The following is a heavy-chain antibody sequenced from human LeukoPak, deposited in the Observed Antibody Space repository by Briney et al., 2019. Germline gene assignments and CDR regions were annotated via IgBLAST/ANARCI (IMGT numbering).Heavy chain of an antibody. D-gene: IGHD1-7*01. CDR3: ARQGYNWNSVPSGPDY. CDR1: GGSISSSSYY. J-gene: IGHJ4*02. CDR2: IYYSGST. V-gene: IGHV4-39*01. Sequence: ASETLSLTCTVSGGSISSSSYYWGWIRQPPGKGLEWIGSIYYSGSTYYNPSLKSRVTISVDTSKNQFSLKLSSVTAADTAVYYCARQGYNWNSVPSGPDYWGQGTLVTVSS.